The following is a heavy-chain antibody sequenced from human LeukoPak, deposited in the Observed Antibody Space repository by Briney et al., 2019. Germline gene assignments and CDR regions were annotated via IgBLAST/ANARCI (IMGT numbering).Heavy chain of an antibody. D-gene: IGHD3-22*01. CDR1: GFTFDDYA. Sequence: GGSLRLSCAASGFTFDDYAMHWVRQAPGKGLEWVSLISWDGGSTYYADSVKGRFTISRDNSKNSLYLQMNSLRAEDTALYYCAKGAAPYYYDSSGYPNNYFDYWGQGTLVTVSS. J-gene: IGHJ4*02. CDR3: AKGAAPYYYDSSGYPNNYFDY. V-gene: IGHV3-43D*03. CDR2: ISWDGGST.